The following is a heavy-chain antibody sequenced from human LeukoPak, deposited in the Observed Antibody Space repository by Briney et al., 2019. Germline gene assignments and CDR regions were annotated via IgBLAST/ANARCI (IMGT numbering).Heavy chain of an antibody. V-gene: IGHV3-48*04. Sequence: PGGSLRLSCVASGFTFSSYPMIWVRQAPGKGLESVPYISDSGTVIHYADSVKGRFTLSRDNAKNSLNVQMNSLSAEDTAVYYCARVVGGMTGADYWGQGTLVTVSS. J-gene: IGHJ4*02. CDR3: ARVVGGMTGADY. CDR1: GFTFSSYP. CDR2: ISDSGTVI. D-gene: IGHD3-9*01.